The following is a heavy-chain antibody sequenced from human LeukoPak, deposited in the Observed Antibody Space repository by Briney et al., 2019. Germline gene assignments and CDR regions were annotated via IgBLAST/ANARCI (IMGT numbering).Heavy chain of an antibody. CDR1: GFTFTTYA. Sequence: PGGSLRLSCAASGFTFTTYAINWVRQVPGKGLAWVSGISGGGDKAYYADSVNGRFTISRDNSENTVSLQMSSLRAEDTALYYCAKDLALAGTGGGFDVWGQGTRVAVSS. CDR2: ISGGGDKA. D-gene: IGHD6-19*01. CDR3: AKDLALAGTGGGFDV. V-gene: IGHV3-23*01. J-gene: IGHJ3*01.